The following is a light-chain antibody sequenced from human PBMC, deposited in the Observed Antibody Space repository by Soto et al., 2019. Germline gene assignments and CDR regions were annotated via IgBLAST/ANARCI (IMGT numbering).Light chain of an antibody. V-gene: IGKV1-6*01. CDR2: AAS. Sequence: AIQMTQSPSSLSASLGDRVTLTCRASQGIRNDLGWYQQKPGKAPKLLIYAASSLQSGVPSRFSGSGSGTDFTLTISSLQPEDFATYDCLQDYNYPRTLGQGTKVDLK. J-gene: IGKJ1*01. CDR3: LQDYNYPRT. CDR1: QGIRND.